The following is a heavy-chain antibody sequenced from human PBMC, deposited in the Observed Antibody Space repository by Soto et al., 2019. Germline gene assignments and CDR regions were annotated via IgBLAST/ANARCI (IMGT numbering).Heavy chain of an antibody. D-gene: IGHD2-15*01. CDR1: GYSFTSYW. CDR2: IYPGDSDT. J-gene: IGHJ5*02. V-gene: IGHV5-51*03. CDR3: ARLGEYCSGGSCYSSWFDP. Sequence: EVQLVQSGAEVKKPGESLKISCKGSGYSFTSYWIGWVRQMPGKGLEWMGIIYPGDSDTRYSPSFQGQVTISADKSISTAYLQGSSLKASDTAMYYCARLGEYCSGGSCYSSWFDPWGQGTLVTVSS.